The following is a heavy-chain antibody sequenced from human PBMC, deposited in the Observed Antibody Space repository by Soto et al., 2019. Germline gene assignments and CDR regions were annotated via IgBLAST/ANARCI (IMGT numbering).Heavy chain of an antibody. J-gene: IGHJ5*02. Sequence: VQLVESGGGLVQPGGSLRLSCAASGFTLSNYWMHWVRQVPGKGLVWVSRLNSGGSSTRYADSVKGRFTISRDNAMNTLYLQMNSLRAEDTAVYYCAKDGVAAIVSWFDPWGQGTLVTVSS. CDR1: GFTLSNYW. V-gene: IGHV3-74*01. CDR3: AKDGVAAIVSWFDP. D-gene: IGHD6-13*01. CDR2: LNSGGSST.